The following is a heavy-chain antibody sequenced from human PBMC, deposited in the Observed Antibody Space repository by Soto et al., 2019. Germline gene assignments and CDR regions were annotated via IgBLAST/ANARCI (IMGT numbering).Heavy chain of an antibody. Sequence: GGSLRLCFAASGLRVTDAWLSWFRQTTGKWLEWVVRSTPKTDRGETIKYAAPVKCRFIISRDDSKDILYLEMNSLKTDETGVYYCSPAGHWYFWTASYFEHWRQGTPVAVPS. CDR1: GLRVTDAW. CDR3: SPAGHWYFWTASYFEH. CDR2: STPKTDRGETI. V-gene: IGHV3-15*01. D-gene: IGHD3-3*01. J-gene: IGHJ4*02.